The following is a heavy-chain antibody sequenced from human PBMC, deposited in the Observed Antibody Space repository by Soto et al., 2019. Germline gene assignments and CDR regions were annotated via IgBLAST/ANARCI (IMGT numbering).Heavy chain of an antibody. V-gene: IGHV3-48*02. CDR1: GFSLSNSG. D-gene: IGHD5-12*01. CDR3: ATEGPNGYIPKYIET. J-gene: IGHJ4*02. Sequence: GGSLRLSCSASGFSLSNSGMFWVRQAPGKGLEWISYISRSHSAIYYADSVKGRFTMSRDNAKNSLFLQMNSLRDEDRAVYYCATEGPNGYIPKYIETGGQGVPVTVS. CDR2: ISRSHSAI.